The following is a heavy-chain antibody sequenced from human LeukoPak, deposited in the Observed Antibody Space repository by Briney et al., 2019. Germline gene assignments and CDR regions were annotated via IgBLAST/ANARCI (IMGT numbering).Heavy chain of an antibody. CDR1: GGSISSYY. CDR3: ARDALYCSTTSCYRYWYFDL. CDR2: IYTSGST. J-gene: IGHJ2*01. D-gene: IGHD2-2*01. Sequence: SETLSLTCIVSGGSISSYYWNCIRQPAGKGLEWIGRIYTSGSTNYNPSLKSRVTMSVDTSKNQFSLKLSSVTAADTAVYYCARDALYCSTTSCYRYWYFDLWGRGTLVTVSS. V-gene: IGHV4-4*07.